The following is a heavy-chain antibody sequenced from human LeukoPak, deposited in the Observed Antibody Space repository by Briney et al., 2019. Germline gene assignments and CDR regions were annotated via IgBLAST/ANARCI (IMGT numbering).Heavy chain of an antibody. CDR2: VNADGGNT. D-gene: IGHD1-26*01. CDR1: GFTFDNYR. Sequence: GGSLTLSCAASGFTFDNYRMSWLRPAPGKGLEWVSTVNADGGNTYYADSVKGRFTISRDNSKSTLILQMNSLRVEDTALYYCTKRVKYGGTWDHFADWGQGTLVTVSS. CDR3: TKRVKYGGTWDHFAD. V-gene: IGHV3-23*01. J-gene: IGHJ4*02.